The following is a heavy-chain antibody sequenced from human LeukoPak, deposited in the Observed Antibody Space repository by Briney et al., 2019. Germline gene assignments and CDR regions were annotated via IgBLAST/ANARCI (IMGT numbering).Heavy chain of an antibody. Sequence: SETLSLTCTVSGGSISSSSYYWGWIRQPPGKGLEWIGSIYYSGSTYYNPSLKSRVTISVDTSKNQFSLKLSSVTAADTAVYYCARRDGGSTGYSSGWPFDYWGQGTLVTVSS. CDR1: GGSISSSSYY. CDR3: ARRDGGSTGYSSGWPFDY. CDR2: IYYSGST. V-gene: IGHV4-39*01. D-gene: IGHD6-19*01. J-gene: IGHJ4*02.